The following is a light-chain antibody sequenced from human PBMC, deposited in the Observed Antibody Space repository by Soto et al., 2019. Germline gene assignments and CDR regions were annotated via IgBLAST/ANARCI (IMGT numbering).Light chain of an antibody. CDR2: GAS. V-gene: IGKV3-20*01. CDR1: QSVRSGY. CDR3: QQYGSSPGT. Sequence: ENVLRQSPGTLSLSPEERATLSCRASQSVRSGYFAWYQQKPGQAPRLLIVGASSRDTGIPDSFSGSGSGTDFTLTISRLEPEDFAVYYCQQYGSSPGTFGQGTKVDIK. J-gene: IGKJ1*01.